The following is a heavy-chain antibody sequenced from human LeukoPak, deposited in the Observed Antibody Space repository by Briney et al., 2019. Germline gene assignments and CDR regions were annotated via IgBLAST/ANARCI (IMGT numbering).Heavy chain of an antibody. Sequence: GGSLRLSCIASGLVFSNYGMSWVRQAPGKGLEWVSAISGSSGTTYYADSVKGRFTISRDNSKNTLYLQMNSLRAEDTAVYYCAKDPSDLGGSGSNNYFDCWGQGTLVTVSS. CDR1: GLVFSNYG. CDR2: ISGSSGTT. CDR3: AKDPSDLGGSGSNNYFDC. J-gene: IGHJ4*02. V-gene: IGHV3-23*01. D-gene: IGHD3-10*01.